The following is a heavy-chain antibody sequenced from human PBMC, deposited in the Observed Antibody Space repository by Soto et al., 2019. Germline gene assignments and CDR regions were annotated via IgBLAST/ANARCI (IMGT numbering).Heavy chain of an antibody. Sequence: QVQLQESGPGLVNPSGTMSLTCVVSRRSSSSSWWIGVRQPTGKGLEWIGEVNRDGRTNTNPSLESRVNKSVNKSENQFSLNLNSVSAAYTAVYYCAGSTSYRLDYWGQGTLVTVSS. V-gene: IGHV4-4*02. CDR1: RRSSSSSW. J-gene: IGHJ4*02. CDR3: AGSTSYRLDY. D-gene: IGHD3-16*02. CDR2: VNRDGRT.